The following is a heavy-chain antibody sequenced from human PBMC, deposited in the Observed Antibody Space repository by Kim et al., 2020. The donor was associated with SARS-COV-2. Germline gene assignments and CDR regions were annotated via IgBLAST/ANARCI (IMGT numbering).Heavy chain of an antibody. D-gene: IGHD3-10*01. V-gene: IGHV1-69*13. CDR3: ARGSRAGEFPPPPTPYYYYGMDV. J-gene: IGHJ6*02. CDR1: GGTFSSYA. Sequence: SVKVSCKASGGTFSSYAISWVRQAPGQGLEWMGGIIPIFGTANYAQKFQGRVTITADESTSTAYMELSSLRSEDTAVYYCARGSRAGEFPPPPTPYYYYGMDVWGQGTTVTVSS. CDR2: IIPIFGTA.